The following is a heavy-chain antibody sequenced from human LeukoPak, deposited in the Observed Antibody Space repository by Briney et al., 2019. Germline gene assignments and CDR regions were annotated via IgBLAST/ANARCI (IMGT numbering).Heavy chain of an antibody. CDR2: IKQDGSEK. V-gene: IGHV3-7*03. J-gene: IGHJ4*02. CDR3: ARGRLYYDILTGYGTFDY. Sequence: GGSLRLSCAASGFTFSSYWMSWVRQAPEKGLEWVANIKQDGSEKYYVDSVKGRFTISRDNAKNSLYLQMNSLRAEDTAVYYCARGRLYYDILTGYGTFDYWGQGTLVTVSS. D-gene: IGHD3-9*01. CDR1: GFTFSSYW.